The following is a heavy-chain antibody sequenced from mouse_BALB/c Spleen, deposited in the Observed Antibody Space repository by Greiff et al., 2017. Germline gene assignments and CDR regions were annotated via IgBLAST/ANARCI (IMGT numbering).Heavy chain of an antibody. V-gene: IGHV3-2*02. J-gene: IGHJ2*01. Sequence: EVQLQQSGPGLVKPSQSLSLTCTVTGYSITSYYAWNWIRQFPGNKLEWMGYISYSGSTSYNPSLKSRITITRDTSKNQFFLQLNSVTTEDTATYYCARGGTVGYFDYWGQGTTLTVSS. CDR3: ARGGTVGYFDY. CDR1: GYSITSYYA. CDR2: ISYSGST. D-gene: IGHD3-3*01.